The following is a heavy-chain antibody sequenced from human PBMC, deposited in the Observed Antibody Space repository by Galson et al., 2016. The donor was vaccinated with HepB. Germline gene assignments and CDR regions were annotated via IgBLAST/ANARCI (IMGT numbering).Heavy chain of an antibody. CDR1: GGTFRNFA. Sequence: SVKVSCKASGGTFRNFAISWVRQAPGQGLEWMGGIIALFGTVDYAPKFQGRVTITADESTSTAYMELSRLRSDDTAVYYCARESRGGSCEPWGQGTLVTVSS. CDR3: ARESRGGSCEP. CDR2: IIALFGTV. V-gene: IGHV1-69*13. J-gene: IGHJ5*02. D-gene: IGHD2-15*01.